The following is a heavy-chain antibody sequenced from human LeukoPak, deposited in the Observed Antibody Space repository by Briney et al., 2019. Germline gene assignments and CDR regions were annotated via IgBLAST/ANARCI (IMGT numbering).Heavy chain of an antibody. CDR1: GFTFSSYG. D-gene: IGHD1-26*01. CDR3: AKGGSGSFPNGAFDI. V-gene: IGHV3-30*02. J-gene: IGHJ3*02. CDR2: IRYDGSNK. Sequence: GGSLRLSCAASGFTFSSYGMHWVRQAPGKGLEWVAFIRYDGSNKHYADSVKGRFTISRDNPKNTLYLQMNSLRAEDTAVYYCAKGGSGSFPNGAFDIWGQGTMVTVSS.